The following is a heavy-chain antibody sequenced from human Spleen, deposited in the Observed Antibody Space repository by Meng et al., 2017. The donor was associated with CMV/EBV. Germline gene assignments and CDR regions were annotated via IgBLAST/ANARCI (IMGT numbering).Heavy chain of an antibody. J-gene: IGHJ6*02. D-gene: IGHD2-2*01. Sequence: GESLKISCAASGFSVSGDYMSWVRQAAGKTLEWVSVMYSDGGTYYRDSVKGRFTISRDNAKNSLYLQMNSLRAEDTAVYYCARSSRGYPADVWGQGTTVTVSS. CDR2: MYSDGGT. V-gene: IGHV3-66*01. CDR3: ARSSRGYPADV. CDR1: GFSVSGDY.